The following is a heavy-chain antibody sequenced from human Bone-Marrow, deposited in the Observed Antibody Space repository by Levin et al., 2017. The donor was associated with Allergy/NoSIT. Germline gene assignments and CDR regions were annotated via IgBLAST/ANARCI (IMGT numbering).Heavy chain of an antibody. D-gene: IGHD4-11*01. CDR1: GFTFRSYS. Sequence: GESLKISCVVSGFTFRSYSSYSMNWVRQAPGKGLEWVSSISSSSSDIYYGDSVKGRFTISRDNTRNSLSLQMNSLRAEDTAVYYCARTIYSAVDDAFDIWGQGTMVTVSS. J-gene: IGHJ3*02. CDR3: ARTIYSAVDDAFDI. CDR2: ISSSSSDI. V-gene: IGHV3-21*01.